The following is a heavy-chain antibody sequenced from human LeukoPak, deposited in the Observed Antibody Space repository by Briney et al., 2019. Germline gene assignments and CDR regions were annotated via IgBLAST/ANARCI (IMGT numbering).Heavy chain of an antibody. CDR2: ISASSTDI. D-gene: IGHD2-15*01. CDR1: GFTFSDYH. J-gene: IGHJ6*03. Sequence: GGSLRLSCAASGFTFSDYHMSWIRQAPGKGLEWVSYISASSTDIHYPDSVKGRFTISRDNAKNSLYLQMNSLRAEDTAVYYCARDRCSGGGCYFYDMDVWGKGTTVTISS. V-gene: IGHV3-11*01. CDR3: ARDRCSGGGCYFYDMDV.